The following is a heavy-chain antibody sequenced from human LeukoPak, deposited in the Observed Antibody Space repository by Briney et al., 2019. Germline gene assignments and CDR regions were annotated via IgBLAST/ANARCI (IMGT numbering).Heavy chain of an antibody. CDR1: GGSFSGYH. J-gene: IGHJ4*02. V-gene: IGHV4-34*01. D-gene: IGHD3-3*01. CDR3: ARGSYYDFWSGYYSRNKYFDY. Sequence: SETLSLTCAVYGGSFSGYHWSWIRQPPGKGLEWIGEINHSGSTNYNPSLKSRVTISVDTSKNQFSLKLSSVTAADTAVYYCARGSYYDFWSGYYSRNKYFDYWGQGTLVTVSS. CDR2: INHSGST.